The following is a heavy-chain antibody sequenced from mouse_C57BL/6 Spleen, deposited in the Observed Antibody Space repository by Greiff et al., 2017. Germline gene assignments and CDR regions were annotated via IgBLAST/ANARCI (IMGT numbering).Heavy chain of an antibody. CDR3: ARRGGVYWYFEV. V-gene: IGHV5-16*02. Sequence: EVMLVESEGGLVQPGSSMKLSCTASGFTFSDYYMAWVRQVPEKGLEWVANINYDGSSTYYLDSLKSRFIISRDNAKNILYLQMSSLKSEDTATYYCARRGGVYWYFEVWGTGTTVTVSS. J-gene: IGHJ1*03. CDR2: INYDGSST. CDR1: GFTFSDYY.